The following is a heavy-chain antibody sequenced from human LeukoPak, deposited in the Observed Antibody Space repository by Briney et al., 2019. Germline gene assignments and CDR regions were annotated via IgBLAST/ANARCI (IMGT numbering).Heavy chain of an antibody. D-gene: IGHD5-12*01. J-gene: IGHJ4*02. CDR3: ARDLLIGRYSGYDSAFDY. CDR1: GYTFTGYY. Sequence: ASVKVSCKASGYTFTGYYMHWVRQAPGQGLEWMGWINPNSGGTNYAQKFQGWVTMTRDTSISTAYMELSRLRSGDTAVYYCARDLLIGRYSGYDSAFDYWGQGTLVTVSS. CDR2: INPNSGGT. V-gene: IGHV1-2*04.